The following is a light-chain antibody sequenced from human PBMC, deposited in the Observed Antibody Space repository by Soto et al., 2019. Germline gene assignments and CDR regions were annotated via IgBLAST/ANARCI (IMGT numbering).Light chain of an antibody. CDR1: SSDVGGYDY. V-gene: IGLV2-14*01. J-gene: IGLJ2*01. CDR3: TSYTSTSTS. Sequence: QSVLTQPASVSGSPGQSITISCTGTSSDVGGYDYVSWYQQHPGKAPKLMIYEVSNRPSGVSNRFSGSKSGNTASLTISGLQTDDEAVYYCTSYTSTSTSFGGGTKLTVL. CDR2: EVS.